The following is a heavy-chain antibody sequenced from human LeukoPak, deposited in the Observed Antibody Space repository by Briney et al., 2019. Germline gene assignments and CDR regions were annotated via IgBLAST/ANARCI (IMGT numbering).Heavy chain of an antibody. D-gene: IGHD6-13*01. V-gene: IGHV3-30-3*01. CDR3: ARDPYSSSNWFDP. CDR1: GFTFSSYV. Sequence: GGSLRLSCAASGFTFSSYVMHWVRQAPGKGLEWVAVISYDGSNKYYADSVKGRFTIPRGNSKNTLYLQMNSLRAEDTAVYYCARDPYSSSNWFDPWGQGTLVTVSS. CDR2: ISYDGSNK. J-gene: IGHJ5*02.